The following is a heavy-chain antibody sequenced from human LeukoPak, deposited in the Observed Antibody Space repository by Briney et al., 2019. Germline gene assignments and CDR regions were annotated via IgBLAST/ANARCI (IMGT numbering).Heavy chain of an antibody. CDR3: AKDLQWELPRGDALDI. Sequence: GASVKVSCKSSGYTFTHYYMNWVRQAPGQGLEWMGWINPKSGGTNYAQNFQGRVTMTRNTSISTAYMELSRLRSDDTAVYYCAKDLQWELPRGDALDIWGQGTMVTVSS. CDR1: GYTFTHYY. J-gene: IGHJ3*02. V-gene: IGHV1-2*02. D-gene: IGHD1-26*01. CDR2: INPKSGGT.